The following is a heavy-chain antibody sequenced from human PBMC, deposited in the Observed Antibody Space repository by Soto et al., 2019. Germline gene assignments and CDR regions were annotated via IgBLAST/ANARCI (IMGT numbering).Heavy chain of an antibody. CDR1: GYTLTELS. CDR3: ATEGYSSSSGVYYYYGMDV. J-gene: IGHJ6*02. Sequence: VASVKVSCKVSGYTLTELSMHWVRQAPGKGLEWMGGFDPEDGETIYAQKFQGRVTMTEDTSTDTAYMELSSLRSEDTAVYYCATEGYSSSSGVYYYYGMDVWGQGTTVTVSS. V-gene: IGHV1-24*01. CDR2: FDPEDGET. D-gene: IGHD6-6*01.